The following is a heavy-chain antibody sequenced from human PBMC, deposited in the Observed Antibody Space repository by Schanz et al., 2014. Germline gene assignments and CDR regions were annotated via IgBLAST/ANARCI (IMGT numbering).Heavy chain of an antibody. D-gene: IGHD1-1*01. J-gene: IGHJ4*02. CDR1: GFAFSVYG. V-gene: IGHV3-33*01. CDR3: ARAHGNNWDGKGLDY. CDR2: IWSDVSTK. Sequence: QVQMVESGGGVVQPGRSLRLSCAASGFAFSVYGMHWVRQAPGKGPEWVAVIWSDVSTKYYADSVKGRFTISRDNSKNTSYLQMNSLRSDDTDVYFVARAHGNNWDGKGLDYWGQGTQVTVSS.